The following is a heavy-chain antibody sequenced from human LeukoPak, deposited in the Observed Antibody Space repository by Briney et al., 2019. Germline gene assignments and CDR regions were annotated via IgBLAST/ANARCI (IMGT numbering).Heavy chain of an antibody. Sequence: GGSLRLXCAASGFTCSSYAMSWVRQAPGKGLEWVSAISGSGGSTYYADSVKGRFTISRDNSKNTLYLQMNSLRAEDTAVYYCAKFTGAIAVAAYFDYWGQGTLVTVSS. D-gene: IGHD6-19*01. CDR3: AKFTGAIAVAAYFDY. V-gene: IGHV3-23*01. J-gene: IGHJ4*02. CDR1: GFTCSSYA. CDR2: ISGSGGST.